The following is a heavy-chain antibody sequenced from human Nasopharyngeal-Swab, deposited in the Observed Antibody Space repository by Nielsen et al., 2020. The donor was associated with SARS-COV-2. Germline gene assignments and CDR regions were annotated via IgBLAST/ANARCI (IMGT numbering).Heavy chain of an antibody. CDR2: IYSGGST. V-gene: IGHV3-66*01. CDR3: ARVLDGSGPYYGLDV. CDR1: GITVSINY. D-gene: IGHD3-10*01. J-gene: IGHJ6*02. Sequence: GESLKISCTASGITVSINYPTWVRQAPGKGLEWVSVIYSGGSTYYADSVKGRFTISKDNTKNMLYLQMSSLRAEDTAVYYCARVLDGSGPYYGLDVWGQGTTVTVSS.